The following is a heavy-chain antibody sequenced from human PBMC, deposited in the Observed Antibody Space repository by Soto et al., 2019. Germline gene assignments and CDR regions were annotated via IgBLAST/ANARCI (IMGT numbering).Heavy chain of an antibody. CDR1: GFTVSSNY. D-gene: IGHD2-15*01. CDR2: IYSGGST. Sequence: GGSLRLSCAASGFTVSSNYMSWVRQAPGKGLEWVSVIYSGGSTYYADSVKGRFTISRDNSKNTLYLQMNSLRAEDTAVYYCARGYCSGGSCYWEYYFDYWGQGTLVTVSS. V-gene: IGHV3-66*01. J-gene: IGHJ4*02. CDR3: ARGYCSGGSCYWEYYFDY.